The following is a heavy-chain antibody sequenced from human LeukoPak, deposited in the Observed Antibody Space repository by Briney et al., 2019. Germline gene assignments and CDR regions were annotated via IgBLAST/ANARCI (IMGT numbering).Heavy chain of an antibody. J-gene: IGHJ4*02. V-gene: IGHV3-30-3*01. CDR3: ARAEWFGTITPFDY. CDR2: ISYDGSNK. Sequence: GGSLRLSCAASGFTFSSYAMHWVRQAPGKGLEWVAVISYDGSNKYYADSVKGRFTISRDNSKNTLYLQMNSLRAEDTAVYYCARAEWFGTITPFDYWGQGTLVTVFS. D-gene: IGHD3-10*01. CDR1: GFTFSSYA.